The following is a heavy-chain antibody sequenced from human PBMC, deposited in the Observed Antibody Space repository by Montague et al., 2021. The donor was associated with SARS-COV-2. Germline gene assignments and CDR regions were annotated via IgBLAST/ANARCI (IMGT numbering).Heavy chain of an antibody. CDR3: SRVLFSPMIVVVIRVPFDY. V-gene: IGHV4-61*02. Sequence: RGSTTYNPSLNSRVTISVETSKTQFYLKLTSVTAADTAVYYCSRVLFSPMIVVVIRVPFDYWGQGTLVTVSA. J-gene: IGHJ4*02. D-gene: IGHD3-22*01. CDR2: RGST.